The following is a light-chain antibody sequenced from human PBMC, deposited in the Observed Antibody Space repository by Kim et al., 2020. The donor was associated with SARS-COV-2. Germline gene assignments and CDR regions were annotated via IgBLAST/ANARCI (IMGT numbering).Light chain of an antibody. V-gene: IGKV1-27*01. Sequence: DIQMTQSPSSLSASVDRVTITCRSSQGISNYLAWYQQKPGKVPKLLIYAASALQAGVPSRFSGSGAGTDFTPTISSLQPEDVATYYCQKYNRAPFTFGHGTKVEIK. CDR3: QKYNRAPFT. J-gene: IGKJ3*01. CDR1: QGISNY. CDR2: AAS.